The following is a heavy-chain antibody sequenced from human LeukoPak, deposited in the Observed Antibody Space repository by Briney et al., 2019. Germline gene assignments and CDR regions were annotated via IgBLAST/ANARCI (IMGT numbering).Heavy chain of an antibody. D-gene: IGHD6-13*01. Sequence: GGSLRLSCAASGFTFSSYGMHWVRQAPGKGLEWVAVISYDGSNKYYADSVKGRFTISRDNSKNTLYLQMNSLGAEDTAVYYCAKGGYSSSRTLDYWGQGTLVTVSS. J-gene: IGHJ4*02. CDR3: AKGGYSSSRTLDY. CDR2: ISYDGSNK. V-gene: IGHV3-30*18. CDR1: GFTFSSYG.